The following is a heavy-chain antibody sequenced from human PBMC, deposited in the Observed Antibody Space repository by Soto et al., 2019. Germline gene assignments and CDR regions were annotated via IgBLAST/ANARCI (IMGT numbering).Heavy chain of an antibody. D-gene: IGHD5-12*01. CDR3: AADLWRVATIWGHYFDY. Sequence: ASVKVSCKASGFTFTSSAMQWVRQARGQRLEWIGWIVVGSGNTNYAQKFQERVTITRDMSTSTAYMELSSLRSEDTAVYYCAADLWRVATIWGHYFDYWGQGTLVTVSS. V-gene: IGHV1-58*02. J-gene: IGHJ4*02. CDR2: IVVGSGNT. CDR1: GFTFTSSA.